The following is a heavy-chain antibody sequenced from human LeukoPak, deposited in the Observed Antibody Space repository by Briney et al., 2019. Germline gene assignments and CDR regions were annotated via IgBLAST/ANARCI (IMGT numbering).Heavy chain of an antibody. Sequence: PGGSLRLSCAASGFTFSSYWMSWVRQAPGKGLEWVANIKQDGSEKYYVDSVKGRFTISRDNAKNSLYLQMNSLRAGDTAVYYCARDPHSSNWYNHFDYWGQGTLVTVSS. CDR1: GFTFSSYW. D-gene: IGHD6-13*01. J-gene: IGHJ4*02. V-gene: IGHV3-7*01. CDR3: ARDPHSSNWYNHFDY. CDR2: IKQDGSEK.